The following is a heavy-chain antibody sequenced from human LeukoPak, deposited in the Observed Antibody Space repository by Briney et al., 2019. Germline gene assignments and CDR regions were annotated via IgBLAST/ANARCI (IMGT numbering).Heavy chain of an antibody. CDR2: IYTSGTT. CDR1: GGSISSGSYY. V-gene: IGHV4-61*02. CDR3: ARDLSNADAFDT. J-gene: IGHJ3*02. D-gene: IGHD2-2*01. Sequence: SETLSLTCTVSGGSISSGSYYWSWIRQPAGKGLEWIGRIYTSGTTNYNPSLKSRVTISVDTSKNQFSLKLSSVTAADTAVYYCARDLSNADAFDTWGQGTMVTVSS.